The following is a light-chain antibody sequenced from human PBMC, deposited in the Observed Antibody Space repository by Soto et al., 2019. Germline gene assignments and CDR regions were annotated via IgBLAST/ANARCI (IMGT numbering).Light chain of an antibody. CDR1: RNINRK. V-gene: IGKV3-15*01. J-gene: IGKJ4*01. CDR3: QQYYDYPPLI. CDR2: GAS. Sequence: EIVMTQSPATLSVSPGERATLSCRASRNINRKLAWYQQKPGQAPSPLIPGASTRATGIPARFSGSGSGTEFTLTISSLQSEDFAVYYCQQYYDYPPLIFGGGTKVEIK.